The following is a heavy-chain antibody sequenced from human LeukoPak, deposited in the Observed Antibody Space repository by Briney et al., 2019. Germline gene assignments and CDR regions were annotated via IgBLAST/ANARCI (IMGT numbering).Heavy chain of an antibody. J-gene: IGHJ4*02. CDR1: GFTFSSYA. D-gene: IGHD3-9*01. CDR3: AVTETNYDILTGYFPFDY. V-gene: IGHV3-30-3*01. CDR2: ISYDGGNK. Sequence: PGGSLRLSCAASGFTFSSYAMHWVRQAPGKGLEWVAVISYDGGNKYYADSVKGRFTISRDNSKNTLYLQMNSLRAEDTAVYYCAVTETNYDILTGYFPFDYWGQGTLVTVSS.